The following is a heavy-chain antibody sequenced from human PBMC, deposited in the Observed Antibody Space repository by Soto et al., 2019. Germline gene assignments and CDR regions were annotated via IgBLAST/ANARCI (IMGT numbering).Heavy chain of an antibody. J-gene: IGHJ4*02. CDR2: IYYSGST. D-gene: IGHD2-15*01. CDR1: GGSISSYY. V-gene: IGHV4-39*01. Sequence: SETLSLTCTFSGGSISSYYWGWIRQPPGKGLEWIGSIYYSGSTYYNPSLKSRVTISVDTSKNQFSLKLSSVTAADTAVYYCARHTPAISISDHWGQGTLVTSPQ. CDR3: ARHTPAISISDH.